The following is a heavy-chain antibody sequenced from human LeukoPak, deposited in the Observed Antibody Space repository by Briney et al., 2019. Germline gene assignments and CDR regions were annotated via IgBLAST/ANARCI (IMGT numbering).Heavy chain of an antibody. CDR3: ARDPVGGSTIFDY. CDR1: GDSFSSNSDA. V-gene: IGHV6-1*01. CDR2: TYYRSKWYY. D-gene: IGHD1-26*01. J-gene: IGHJ4*02. Sequence: SQTLSLTCAISGDSFSSNSDAWNWIRQSPSRGLEWLGRTYYRSKWYYDYAVAVKSRISINPDTSKNQFSLQLSSVTPEDTAVYSCARDPVGGSTIFDYWGQGTLVTVSS.